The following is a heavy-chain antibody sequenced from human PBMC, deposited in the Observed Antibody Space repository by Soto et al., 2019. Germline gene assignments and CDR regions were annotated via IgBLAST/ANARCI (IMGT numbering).Heavy chain of an antibody. D-gene: IGHD6-19*01. V-gene: IGHV3-30*18. CDR3: AKDTGFSSGSYYYYYGMDV. CDR2: ISYDGSNK. J-gene: IGHJ6*02. Sequence: QVQLVESGGGVVQPGRSLRLSCAASGFTFSSYGMHWVRQAPGKGLEWVAVISYDGSNKYYADSVKGRFTISRDNSKNTLYLQMNSLRAEDTAVYYCAKDTGFSSGSYYYYYGMDVWGQGTTVTVSS. CDR1: GFTFSSYG.